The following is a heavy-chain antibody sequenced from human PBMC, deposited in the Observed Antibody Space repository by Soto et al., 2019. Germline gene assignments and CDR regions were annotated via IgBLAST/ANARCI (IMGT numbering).Heavy chain of an antibody. CDR1: DDSITSGAYY. V-gene: IGHV4-39*01. D-gene: IGHD3-10*01. Sequence: HLQLQESGPGLVKPSETLSLTCTVSDDSITSGAYYWGLIRQPPGKGLEWIGTSQYRGSTYYNQALKSRFTMSLDTSKNQYSLRLSSVTAADTAMYFCAGMFWFCDLLFDYWGPGTLVTVSS. J-gene: IGHJ4*02. CDR2: SQYRGST. CDR3: AGMFWFCDLLFDY.